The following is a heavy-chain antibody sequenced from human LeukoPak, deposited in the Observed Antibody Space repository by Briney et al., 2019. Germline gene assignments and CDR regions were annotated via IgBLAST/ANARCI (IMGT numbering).Heavy chain of an antibody. D-gene: IGHD1-1*01. CDR3: ARDSGGRRDTFDI. Sequence: GGSLRLSCAASGFTFTSYWMSWVRQAPGKGLEWVANIKLDGSAKNYVDSVKGRFTISRDNAKNSLYLQMNGLRAEDTAVYYCARDSGGRRDTFDIWGQGTMVTVSS. CDR2: IKLDGSAK. V-gene: IGHV3-7*01. J-gene: IGHJ3*02. CDR1: GFTFTSYW.